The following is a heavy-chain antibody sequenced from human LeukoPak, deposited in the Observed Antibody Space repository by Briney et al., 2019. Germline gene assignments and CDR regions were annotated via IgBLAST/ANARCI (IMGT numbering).Heavy chain of an antibody. Sequence: SETLSLTCTVSGGSISSGSYYWSWIRQPAGKGLEWIGRIYTSGSTNYNPSLKSRVTISVDTSKNQYSLKLSSVTAADTAVYYCAITRRKRYYYDTWGQGTLVTVSS. CDR3: AITRRKRYYYDT. D-gene: IGHD3-22*01. J-gene: IGHJ5*02. CDR1: GGSISSGSYY. V-gene: IGHV4-61*02. CDR2: IYTSGST.